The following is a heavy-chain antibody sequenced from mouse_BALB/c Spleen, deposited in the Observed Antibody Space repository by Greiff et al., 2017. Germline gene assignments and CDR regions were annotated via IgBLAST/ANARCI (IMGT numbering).Heavy chain of an antibody. CDR1: GFNIKDTY. J-gene: IGHJ2*01. V-gene: IGHV14-3*02. CDR3: APITTGYFDY. D-gene: IGHD1-1*01. Sequence: VQLQQSGAELVKPGASVKLSCTASGFNIKDTYMHWVKQRPEQGLEWIGRIDPANGNTKYDPKFQGKATITADTSSTTAYLQLSSLTSEDTAVYYCAPITTGYFDYWGQGTTLTVSS. CDR2: IDPANGNT.